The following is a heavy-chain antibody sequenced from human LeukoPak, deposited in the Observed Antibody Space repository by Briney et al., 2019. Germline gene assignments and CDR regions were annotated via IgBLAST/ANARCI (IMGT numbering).Heavy chain of an antibody. J-gene: IGHJ4*02. V-gene: IGHV4-59*01. CDR3: ARDYPPYYFDY. Sequence: PSETLSLTCTVSGASISSSYWSWIRQPPGKGLEWIGHIYYSGSTNYNPSLKSRVTISVDTSKNQFSLKLSSVTAADTAVYYCARDYPPYYFDYWDQGTLVTVSS. CDR1: GASISSSY. CDR2: IYYSGST.